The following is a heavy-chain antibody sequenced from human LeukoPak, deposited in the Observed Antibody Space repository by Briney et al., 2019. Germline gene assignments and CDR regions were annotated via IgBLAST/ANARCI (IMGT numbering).Heavy chain of an antibody. CDR3: ARDLGDILTGYTFLD. V-gene: IGHV1-2*06. CDR1: GYTFTGYY. Sequence: ASVKVSCKASGYTFTGYYMHWVRQAPGQGLEWMGRINPTSGGTNYAQKFQGRVTMTRDTSISTAYMELSRLRSDDTAVYYCARDLGDILTGYTFLDWGQGTLVTVS. J-gene: IGHJ4*02. D-gene: IGHD3-9*01. CDR2: INPTSGGT.